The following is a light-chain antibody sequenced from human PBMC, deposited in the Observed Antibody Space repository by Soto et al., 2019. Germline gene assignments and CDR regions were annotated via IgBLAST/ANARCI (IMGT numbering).Light chain of an antibody. CDR2: GAS. V-gene: IGKV3-15*01. CDR3: QQNTKWPFP. CDR1: QSVGGN. J-gene: IGKJ3*01. Sequence: ELVMTQSPATLSGSPGERVTLSCRASQSVGGNLAWYQQKPGQGPRPLIYGASTRATAIQAGFRGSGSGTGFTLTITSLQSEDFAVYYCQQNTKWPFPFGPGTKVDIK.